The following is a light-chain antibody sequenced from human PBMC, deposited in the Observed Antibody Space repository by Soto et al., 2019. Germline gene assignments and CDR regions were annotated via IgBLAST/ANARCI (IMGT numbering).Light chain of an antibody. CDR2: DAS. V-gene: IGKV3-11*01. CDR1: QSVSSY. Sequence: EIVLTQSPATLSLSPGERATLSCRASQSVSSYLAWYQQKAGQAPRLLIYDASNRATGIPARFSGSVSGTDFTLIINRLEPEDVAIYYCQQYGGSPRITFGQGTRLEI. CDR3: QQYGGSPRIT. J-gene: IGKJ5*01.